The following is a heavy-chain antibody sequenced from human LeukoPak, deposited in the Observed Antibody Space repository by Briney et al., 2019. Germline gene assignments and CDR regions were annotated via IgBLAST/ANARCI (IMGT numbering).Heavy chain of an antibody. D-gene: IGHD5-18*01. Sequence: GESLKISCEGSGYSCTSNWIGWVRQMPGKGLEWMGIIHPGDSDTRYSPSFQGQVTISVDKSISTAYLQWSSLKASDTAIYYCAKQGNRYSYGPLSEVYYFDYWGQGTLVTVSS. CDR1: GYSCTSNW. J-gene: IGHJ4*02. CDR3: AKQGNRYSYGPLSEVYYFDY. V-gene: IGHV5-51*01. CDR2: IHPGDSDT.